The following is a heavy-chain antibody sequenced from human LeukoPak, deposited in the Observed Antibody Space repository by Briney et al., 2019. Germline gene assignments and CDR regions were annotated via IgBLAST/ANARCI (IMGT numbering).Heavy chain of an antibody. CDR1: GYRFSSYW. CDR3: AKGGSGSYYRKEFDP. J-gene: IGHJ5*02. D-gene: IGHD3-10*01. Sequence: GESLKISCKGSGYRFSSYWIGWVRQMPGKGLEWMGIIYPGDSDTRYSPPFQGQVTISADKSVSTAYLQWSSLKASDTAMYYCAKGGSGSYYRKEFDPWGQGTLVTVSS. CDR2: IYPGDSDT. V-gene: IGHV5-51*01.